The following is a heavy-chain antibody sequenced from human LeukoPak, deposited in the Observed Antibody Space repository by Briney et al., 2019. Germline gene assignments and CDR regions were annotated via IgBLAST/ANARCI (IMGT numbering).Heavy chain of an antibody. D-gene: IGHD3-10*01. CDR2: LYSGSTT. Sequence: PGGSLTLSCEGSGFSVSTKYMNWVRQAPGKGLEWVSILYSGSTTYYTDSVKGRFTVSRDDSKNTLYLHMNSLGVEDTDVYYCARVGDHYHWYLDVWGRGTLVTVSS. V-gene: IGHV3-53*01. CDR1: GFSVSTKY. CDR3: ARVGDHYHWYLDV. J-gene: IGHJ2*01.